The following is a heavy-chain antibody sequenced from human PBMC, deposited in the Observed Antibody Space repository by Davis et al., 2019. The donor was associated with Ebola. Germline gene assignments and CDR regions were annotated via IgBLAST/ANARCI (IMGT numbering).Heavy chain of an antibody. CDR1: GFTFSGSA. V-gene: IGHV3-30*04. CDR2: ISYDGSNK. CDR3: AKEDYDILTGKYYYYGMDV. D-gene: IGHD3-9*01. J-gene: IGHJ6*02. Sequence: GGSLRLSCAASGFTFSGSAMHWVRQAPGKGLEWVAVISYDGSNKYYADSVKGRFTISRDNSKNTLYLQMNSLRAEDTAVYYCAKEDYDILTGKYYYYGMDVWGQGTTVTVSS.